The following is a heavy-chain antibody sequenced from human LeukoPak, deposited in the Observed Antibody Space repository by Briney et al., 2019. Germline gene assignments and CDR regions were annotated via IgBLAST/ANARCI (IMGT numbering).Heavy chain of an antibody. CDR2: ISSSSSYI. D-gene: IGHD2-2*01. CDR1: GFTFSSYS. CDR3: AKWYCSSTSCYEGVDY. Sequence: GGSLRLSCAASGFTFSSYSMNWVRQAPGKGLEWVSSISSSSSYIYYADSVKGRFTISRDNSKNTLYLQMNSLRAEDTAVYYCAKWYCSSTSCYEGVDYWGQGTLVTVSS. V-gene: IGHV3-21*01. J-gene: IGHJ4*02.